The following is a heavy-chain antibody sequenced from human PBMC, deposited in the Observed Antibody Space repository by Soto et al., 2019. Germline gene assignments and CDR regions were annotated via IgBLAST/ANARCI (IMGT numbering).Heavy chain of an antibody. D-gene: IGHD3-3*01. CDR2: MNPNSGNT. V-gene: IGHV1-8*01. CDR3: ARVAEITIFGVVYIIDP. Sequence: ASVNVSFKASGYTFASYYINWVRQATGQMLEWMGWMNPNSGNTGYAQKFQGRVTMTRNTSISTAYMELSSLRSEDTAVYYCARVAEITIFGVVYIIDPWGQGTLVTVSS. J-gene: IGHJ5*02. CDR1: GYTFASYY.